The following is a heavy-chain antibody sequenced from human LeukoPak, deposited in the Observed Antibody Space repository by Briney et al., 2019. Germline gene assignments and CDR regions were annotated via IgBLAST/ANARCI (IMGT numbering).Heavy chain of an antibody. D-gene: IGHD1-26*01. J-gene: IGHJ4*02. CDR3: ARVPLESPGGSYFSFNAVFFFDY. CDR2: ISADNDNT. Sequence: ASVKVSCTASDYTFINYGISWVRQAPGQGLEWMGWISADNDNTNYAQKLQGRVTITADESTSTAYMELSSLRSEDTAVYYCARVPLESPGGSYFSFNAVFFFDYWGQGTLVTVSS. V-gene: IGHV1-18*01. CDR1: DYTFINYG.